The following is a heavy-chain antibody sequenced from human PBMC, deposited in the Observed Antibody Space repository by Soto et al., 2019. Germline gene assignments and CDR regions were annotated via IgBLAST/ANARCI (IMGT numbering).Heavy chain of an antibody. CDR3: ARDLADCSSTSCSYYYYYGMDV. J-gene: IGHJ6*02. V-gene: IGHV1-69*06. CDR1: GGTFSSYA. CDR2: IIPIFGTA. Sequence: SVKVSCKASGGTFSSYAISWVRQAPGQGLEWMGGIIPIFGTANYAQKFQGRVTITADKSTSTAYMELSSLRSEDTAVYYCARDLADCSSTSCSYYYYYGMDVWGQGATVTVSS. D-gene: IGHD2-2*01.